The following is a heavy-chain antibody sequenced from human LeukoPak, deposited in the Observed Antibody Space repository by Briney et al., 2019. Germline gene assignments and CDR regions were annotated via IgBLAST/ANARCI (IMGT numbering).Heavy chain of an antibody. CDR1: GFTFSSYG. CDR3: AKEQFDY. J-gene: IGHJ4*02. CDR2: ISYDGSNK. Sequence: GRSLRLSCAASGFTFSSYGMHWVRQAPGKGLEWVAVISYDGSNKYYADSVKGRSTISRDNSKNTLYLQMNSLRAEDTAVYYCAKEQFDYWGQGTLVTVSS. V-gene: IGHV3-30*18.